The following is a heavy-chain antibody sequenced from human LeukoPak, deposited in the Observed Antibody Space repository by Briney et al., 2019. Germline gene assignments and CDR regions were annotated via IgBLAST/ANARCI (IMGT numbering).Heavy chain of an antibody. CDR3: TRHHSSGWYSVLNYFDY. J-gene: IGHJ4*02. CDR1: GFTFSSYA. D-gene: IGHD6-19*01. Sequence: GGSLRLSCAASGFTFSSYAMSWVRQAPGKGLEWVGFIRSKADGGTAENAASVKGRFTISRDDSKSIAYLQMNSLKTEDTAVYYCTRHHSSGWYSVLNYFDYWGQGTLVTVSS. CDR2: IRSKADGGTA. V-gene: IGHV3-49*04.